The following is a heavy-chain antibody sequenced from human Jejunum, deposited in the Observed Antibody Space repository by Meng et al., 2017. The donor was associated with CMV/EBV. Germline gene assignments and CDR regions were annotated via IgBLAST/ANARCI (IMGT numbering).Heavy chain of an antibody. V-gene: IGHV1-2*02. J-gene: IGHJ4*02. CDR2: INPYTGDT. Sequence: GYTFTDYYMHWVRQAPGQGLEWMGYINPYTGDTNYAQDFQGRVTMTRDTSTNTAYMELTRLRSDDTALYYCAKDGGSYLDYYFDYWGQGTLVTVSS. CDR3: AKDGGSYLDYYFDY. D-gene: IGHD3-16*01. CDR1: GYTFTDYY.